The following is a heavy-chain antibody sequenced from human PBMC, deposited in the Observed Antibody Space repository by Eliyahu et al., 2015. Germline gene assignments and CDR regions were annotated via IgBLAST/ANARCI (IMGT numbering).Heavy chain of an antibody. CDR1: XXPXSSYG. CDR3: ARDGSWGPVYFDY. CDR2: IWYDGSKE. V-gene: IGHV3-33*01. D-gene: IGHD2-15*01. J-gene: IGHJ4*02. Sequence: QVQLVESGGGVVQPGRSLRLSCAASXXPXSSYGMHWVRQXPGKGLEWGAVIWYDGSKEYYADSVKGRFTISRDNSKNTLHLQMNSLRAEDTAVYYCARDGSWGPVYFDYWGQGTLVTVSS.